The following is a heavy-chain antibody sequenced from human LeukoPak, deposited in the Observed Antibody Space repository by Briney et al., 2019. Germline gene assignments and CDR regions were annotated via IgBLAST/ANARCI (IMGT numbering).Heavy chain of an antibody. CDR1: GFTFSSYT. J-gene: IGHJ4*02. CDR3: ARDSGYHTC. Sequence: QAGGSLRLSCAASGFTFSSYTMNWVPQAPGKGLEWVSCISGGSGTIYYADSVKGRFTISRDNAKNSLYLQMNSVRDEDTAVYYCARDSGYHTCWGQGTLVTVSS. V-gene: IGHV3-48*02. D-gene: IGHD5-12*01. CDR2: ISGGSGTI.